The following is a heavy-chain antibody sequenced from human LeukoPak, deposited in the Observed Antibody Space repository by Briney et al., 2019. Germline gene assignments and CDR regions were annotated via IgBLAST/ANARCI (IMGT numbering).Heavy chain of an antibody. Sequence: SETLSLTCTVSGGSISSYYWSWIRQPAGKGLEWIGRIYTSGSTNYNPSLKSRVTMSVDTSKNQFSLKLSSVTAADTAVYYCARVGDYVWGSYRSNWFDPSGQGTLVTVSS. J-gene: IGHJ5*02. CDR1: GGSISSYY. D-gene: IGHD3-16*02. CDR2: IYTSGST. V-gene: IGHV4-4*07. CDR3: ARVGDYVWGSYRSNWFDP.